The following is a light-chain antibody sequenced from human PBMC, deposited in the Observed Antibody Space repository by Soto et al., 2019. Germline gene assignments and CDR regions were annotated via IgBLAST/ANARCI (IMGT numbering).Light chain of an antibody. CDR3: QQYGGSPRT. J-gene: IGKJ1*01. CDR2: GAS. V-gene: IGKV3-20*01. Sequence: EIVLTQSPGTLSLSPGERATLSCRASQSVRSSYLAWYQQKPGQAPRLLIYGASSRATGIPDRFSGSGSGTGFTLTFSRLGPKDFAVYYCQQYGGSPRTFGQGTKVEIK. CDR1: QSVRSSY.